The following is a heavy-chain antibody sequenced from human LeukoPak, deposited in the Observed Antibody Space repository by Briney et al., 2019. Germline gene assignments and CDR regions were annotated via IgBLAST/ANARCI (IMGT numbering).Heavy chain of an antibody. V-gene: IGHV3-23*01. CDR1: GFTFSSYA. CDR2: ISGSGGST. J-gene: IGHJ4*02. CDR3: ARDRGHYGDPDY. Sequence: PGGSLRLSCAASGFTFSSYAMSWVRQAPGKGLEWVSAISGSGGSTYYADSVKGRFTISRDNAKNSLYLQMNSLRAEDTAVYYCARDRGHYGDPDYWGQGTLVTVSS. D-gene: IGHD4-17*01.